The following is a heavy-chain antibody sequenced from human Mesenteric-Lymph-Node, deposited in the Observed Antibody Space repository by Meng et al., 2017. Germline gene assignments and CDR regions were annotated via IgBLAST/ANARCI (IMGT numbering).Heavy chain of an antibody. J-gene: IGHJ4*02. V-gene: IGHV3-23*01. CDR3: TKLVESATAY. CDR1: RFTFSTYA. Sequence: GGSLRLSCGVSRFTFSTYAISWVRQAPGKGLEWVAAISYNGGSAYHADSVKGRFTISRDNSKNTLYLQMNSLRAEDTAVYYCTKLVESATAYWGQGTLVTVSS. D-gene: IGHD2-15*01. CDR2: ISYNGGSA.